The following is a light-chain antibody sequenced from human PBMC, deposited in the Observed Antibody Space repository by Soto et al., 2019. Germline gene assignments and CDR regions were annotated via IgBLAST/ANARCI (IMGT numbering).Light chain of an antibody. CDR1: SSNTGAGYD. CDR2: GNY. J-gene: IGLJ3*02. CDR3: QSYDTSLNDWV. Sequence: QTVVTQPPSVSGAPGQRVTISCTGSSSNTGAGYDVHWYQQVPGMAPKLLIFGNYERPSGVPDRFSGSKSGASASLAISGLQTEDEADYYCQSYDTSLNDWVFGGGTQLTVL. V-gene: IGLV1-40*03.